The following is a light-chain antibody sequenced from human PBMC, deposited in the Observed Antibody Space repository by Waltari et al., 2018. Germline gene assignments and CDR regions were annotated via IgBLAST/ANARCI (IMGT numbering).Light chain of an antibody. J-gene: IGLJ3*02. CDR3: TSFTSTTTWV. Sequence: QSALTQPASVSGSPGQSITISCTGTSSDIGGYNYVSWYQHHPGKAPRLMIYEVSNLPSGVSNRFSAPKSGNTASLTISGLQAEDEADYYCTSFTSTTTWVFGGGTKLTVL. CDR1: SSDIGGYNY. CDR2: EVS. V-gene: IGLV2-14*01.